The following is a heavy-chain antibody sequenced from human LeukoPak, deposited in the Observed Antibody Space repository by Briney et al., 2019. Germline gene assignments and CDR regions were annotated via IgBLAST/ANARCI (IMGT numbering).Heavy chain of an antibody. J-gene: IGHJ5*02. CDR3: AKRSGVPAAQGWFDP. CDR1: GFTFSSYG. D-gene: IGHD2-2*01. Sequence: PGGSLRLSCAASGFTFSSYGMHWVRQAPGKGLEWVAFIRYDGSNKYYADSVKGRFTISRDNSKNTLYLQMNSLRAEDTAVYYCAKRSGVPAAQGWFDPWGQGTLVTVSS. V-gene: IGHV3-30*02. CDR2: IRYDGSNK.